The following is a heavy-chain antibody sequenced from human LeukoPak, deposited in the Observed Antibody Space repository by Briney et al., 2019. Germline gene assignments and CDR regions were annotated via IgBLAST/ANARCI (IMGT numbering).Heavy chain of an antibody. V-gene: IGHV4-59*08. J-gene: IGHJ4*02. D-gene: IGHD5-24*01. CDR2: IYYSGST. CDR1: GRSINSYY. CDR3: ARRGDGYNYPHFDY. Sequence: SETLSLTCTVSGRSINSYYWSWLRQPPGKGLEGIGYIYYSGSTNYNPSLKSRVTISVDTSKNQFSLKLSSATAADTAVYYCARRGDGYNYPHFDYWGQGTLVTVSS.